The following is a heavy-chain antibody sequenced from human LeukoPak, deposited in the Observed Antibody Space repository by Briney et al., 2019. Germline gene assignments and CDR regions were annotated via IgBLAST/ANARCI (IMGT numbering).Heavy chain of an antibody. CDR2: IRYDGSNK. J-gene: IGHJ5*02. CDR3: ARVSGYCSSTSCPNWFDP. CDR1: GFTFSSYG. V-gene: IGHV3-30*02. D-gene: IGHD2-2*01. Sequence: PGGSLRLSCAASGFTFSSYGMHWVRQAPGKGLEWVAFIRYDGSNKYYADSVKGRFTISRDNSKNTLYLQMNSLRAEDTAVYYCARVSGYCSSTSCPNWFDPWGQGTLVTVSS.